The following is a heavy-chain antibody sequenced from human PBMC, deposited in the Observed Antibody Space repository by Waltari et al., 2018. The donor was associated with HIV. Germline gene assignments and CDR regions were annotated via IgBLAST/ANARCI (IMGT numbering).Heavy chain of an antibody. V-gene: IGHV4-39*01. D-gene: IGHD2-21*02. CDR2: IYYSGRT. J-gene: IGHJ4*02. Sequence: QLQLQESGPGLVKPSETLSLTCTVSGGPTSSSTSYWGWVRQPPGKGLGWLGNIYYSGRTYYNPSLKSRVTISVDTSKNQFSLKLSSVTAADTAVYYCTRLSIVVVTAIDFWGQGTLVTVSS. CDR3: TRLSIVVVTAIDF. CDR1: GGPTSSSTSY.